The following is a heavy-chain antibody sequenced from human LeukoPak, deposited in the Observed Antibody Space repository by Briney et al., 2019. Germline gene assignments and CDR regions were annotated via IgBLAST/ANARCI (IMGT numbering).Heavy chain of an antibody. Sequence: GESLKISCKGSGYSFTTYWIGWVRQMPGKGLEWMGIIYPGDSDTRYSPSFQGQVTMTADKSISTAYLQWSSLKASDTAMYYCARRRFGVVIIDAFDIWGQGTMVTVSS. CDR2: IYPGDSDT. CDR3: ARRRFGVVIIDAFDI. V-gene: IGHV5-51*01. J-gene: IGHJ3*02. D-gene: IGHD3-3*01. CDR1: GYSFTTYW.